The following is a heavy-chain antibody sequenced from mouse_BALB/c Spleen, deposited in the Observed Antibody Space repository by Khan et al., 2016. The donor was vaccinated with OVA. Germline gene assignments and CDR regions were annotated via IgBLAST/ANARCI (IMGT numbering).Heavy chain of an antibody. J-gene: IGHJ3*01. CDR2: IDPANGNT. V-gene: IGHV14-3*02. CDR3: AKDYWDVFAY. Sequence: EVELVQSGADLVKPGAAVRLSCTASGFNMKDTYMHWVKQRPEKGLEWIGRIDPANGNTKYDPKFQGKATITADTSSNTAYLQLSSLTSEDTAVYYCAKDYWDVFAYWGQGTLVTVSA. D-gene: IGHD4-1*01. CDR1: GFNMKDTY.